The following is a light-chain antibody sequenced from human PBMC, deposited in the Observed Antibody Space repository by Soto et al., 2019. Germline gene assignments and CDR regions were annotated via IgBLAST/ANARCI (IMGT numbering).Light chain of an antibody. CDR1: RNVSIY. J-gene: IGKJ5*01. V-gene: IGKV1-39*01. Sequence: TQSPSPLAASVGGRTTLTCRASRNVSIYLNWYQHKPGKGPTLLIHATSNLQIGVPSRFSGSGSGTEFTLTISSLEPEDFGTYYCQQSYKMPSFGQGTRLEIK. CDR2: ATS. CDR3: QQSYKMPS.